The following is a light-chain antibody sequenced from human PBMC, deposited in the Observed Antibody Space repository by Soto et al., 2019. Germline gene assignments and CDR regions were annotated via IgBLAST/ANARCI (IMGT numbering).Light chain of an antibody. Sequence: DIQMTQSPSTLSASVGDRVTITCRASQSISSWLAWYQQKPGKAPKLLIYDAYSLESGVPSRFSGSGSGTEFTLTISSLQPDDFATYYCQQYNSSPLTFGGGTKVEIK. CDR3: QQYNSSPLT. J-gene: IGKJ4*01. V-gene: IGKV1-5*01. CDR1: QSISSW. CDR2: DAY.